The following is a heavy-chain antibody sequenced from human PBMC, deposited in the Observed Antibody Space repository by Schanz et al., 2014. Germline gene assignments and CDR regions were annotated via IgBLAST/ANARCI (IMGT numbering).Heavy chain of an antibody. D-gene: IGHD2-2*01. CDR3: ARDRRRYCSTASCLHDNWFDP. V-gene: IGHV1-18*01. CDR2: ISAYTNNT. CDR1: GYTFTSYD. Sequence: QVQLVQSGAEVKRPGASVRVSCKASGYTFTSYDFNWVRQAPGQGLEWMGRISAYTNNTNYAQKVQGRVTMTTDTSTGTAYMELRSLRSDDTAVYYCARDRRRYCSTASCLHDNWFDPWGQGTLVIVSS. J-gene: IGHJ5*02.